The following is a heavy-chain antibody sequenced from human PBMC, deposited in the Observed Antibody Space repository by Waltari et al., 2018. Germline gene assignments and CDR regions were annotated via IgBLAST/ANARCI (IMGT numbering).Heavy chain of an antibody. J-gene: IGHJ6*02. D-gene: IGHD6-6*01. Sequence: QVQLQQWGAGLLKPSETLSLTCAVYGGSFSGYYWSWIRQPPGKGLEWIGEINHSGRTNYNPSLKSRVTISVDTSKNQFSLKLSSVTAADTAVYYCARGSSIAARRLPYYYYGMDVWGQGTTVTVSS. CDR3: ARGSSIAARRLPYYYYGMDV. V-gene: IGHV4-34*01. CDR2: INHSGRT. CDR1: GGSFSGYY.